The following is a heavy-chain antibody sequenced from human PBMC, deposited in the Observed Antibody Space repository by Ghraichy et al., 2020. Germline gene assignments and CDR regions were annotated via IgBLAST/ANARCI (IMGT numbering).Heavy chain of an antibody. Sequence: GGSLRLSCAASGFTFSQYSMNWVRQVPGKGLEWIAYIAKNSSPLYYADSVDGRFTVSRDNTRNTLFLQMDSLRFDDTAFYYCARVGSINFWGRGTLVTVSS. CDR3: ARVGSINF. J-gene: IGHJ1*01. CDR1: GFTFSQYS. CDR2: IAKNSSPL. V-gene: IGHV3-48*04.